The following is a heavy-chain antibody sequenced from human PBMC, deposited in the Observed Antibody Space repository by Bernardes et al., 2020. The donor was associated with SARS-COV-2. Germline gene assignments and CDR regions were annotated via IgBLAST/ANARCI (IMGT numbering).Heavy chain of an antibody. D-gene: IGHD3-22*01. Sequence: GGSLRLSCAASGFTFSCVWMSWVRQAPGKGLEWLGRIKSKRDGGSADYAAPVEGRFTISRDDSKNTLYLQMSSLKTEDTAVYYCTSTFYYDSSGDRWGQGTLVTVSS. V-gene: IGHV3-15*01. J-gene: IGHJ4*02. CDR3: TSTFYYDSSGDR. CDR1: GFTFSCVW. CDR2: IKSKRDGGSA.